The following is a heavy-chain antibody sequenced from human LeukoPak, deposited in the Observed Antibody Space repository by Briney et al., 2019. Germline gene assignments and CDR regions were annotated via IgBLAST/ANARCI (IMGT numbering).Heavy chain of an antibody. CDR1: GYSISSGYY. J-gene: IGHJ4*02. CDR2: IYHSGST. V-gene: IGHV4-38-2*01. Sequence: PSETLSLTCAVSGYSISSGYYWGWIRQPPGKGPEWIGSIYHSGSTYYNPSLKSRVTISVDTSKNQFSLKLSSVTAADTAVYYCARKVGASGWSDYWGQGTLVTVSS. D-gene: IGHD6-19*01. CDR3: ARKVGASGWSDY.